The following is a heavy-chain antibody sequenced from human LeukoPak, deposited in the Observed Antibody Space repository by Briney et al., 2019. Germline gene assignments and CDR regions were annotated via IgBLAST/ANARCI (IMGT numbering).Heavy chain of an antibody. J-gene: IGHJ4*02. CDR2: MYYRGST. Sequence: SETLSLTCTVSGGSISSSSHYWGWIRQPPGKGLEWIGSMYYRGSTYHNPSLKSRVTISVDTSKNQFSLKLSSVTAADTAVYYCARHDMRGAYFDYWGQGTLVTVSS. D-gene: IGHD1-26*01. CDR3: ARHDMRGAYFDY. CDR1: GGSISSSSHY. V-gene: IGHV4-39*01.